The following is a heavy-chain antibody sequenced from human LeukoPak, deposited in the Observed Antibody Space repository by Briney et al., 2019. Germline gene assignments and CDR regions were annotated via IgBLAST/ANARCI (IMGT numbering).Heavy chain of an antibody. J-gene: IGHJ4*02. CDR2: IYPNSGGT. Sequence: ASVKVSCKASGYTFTGYYMHWVRQAPGQGLERRGWIYPNSGGTNYAERFQGRVTMTRDTSISTAYMELSRLRSDDTAVSNGATGAGIYCDYWGQGTMVTVSS. D-gene: IGHD1-26*01. V-gene: IGHV1-2*02. CDR3: ATGAGIYCDY. CDR1: GYTFTGYY.